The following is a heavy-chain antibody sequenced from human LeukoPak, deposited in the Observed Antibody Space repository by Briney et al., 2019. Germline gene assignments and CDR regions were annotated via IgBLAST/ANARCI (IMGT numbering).Heavy chain of an antibody. CDR1: GFTFSNHW. Sequence: PGGSLRLSCEASGFTFSNHWMHWVRQAPGKGPEWVAFIRYDGSNKYYADSVKGRFTISRDNSKNTLYLQMNSLRAEDTAVYYCAKDRLAYCGGDCYSPFDYWGQGTLVTVSS. J-gene: IGHJ4*02. V-gene: IGHV3-30*02. CDR3: AKDRLAYCGGDCYSPFDY. CDR2: IRYDGSNK. D-gene: IGHD2-21*02.